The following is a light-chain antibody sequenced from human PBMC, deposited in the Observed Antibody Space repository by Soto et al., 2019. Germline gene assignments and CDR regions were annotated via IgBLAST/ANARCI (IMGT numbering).Light chain of an antibody. CDR1: QSVGTY. CDR2: DAS. CDR3: QQRSNWPPT. Sequence: DTVLTQSPGTLSLSPGERATLSCRASQSVGTYLAWYQQKPGQAPRLLIYDASNRATGIAPRFRGSGSGTDFTLTITSVATEAFPAYIFQQRSNWPPTFGQGTRLEIK. J-gene: IGKJ5*01. V-gene: IGKV3-11*01.